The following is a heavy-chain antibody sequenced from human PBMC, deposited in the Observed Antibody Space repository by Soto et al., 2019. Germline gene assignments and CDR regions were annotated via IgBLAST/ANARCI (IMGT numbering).Heavy chain of an antibody. CDR3: ARGYDFWSGYSESFQH. CDR1: GFTFSSYA. CDR2: ISSNGGST. V-gene: IGHV3-64*01. D-gene: IGHD3-3*01. J-gene: IGHJ1*01. Sequence: GGSLRLSCAASGFTFSSYAMHWVRQAPGKGLEYVSAISSNGGSTYYANSVKGRFTISRDNSKNTLYLQMGSLRAEDMAVYYCARGYDFWSGYSESFQHWGQGTLVTVSS.